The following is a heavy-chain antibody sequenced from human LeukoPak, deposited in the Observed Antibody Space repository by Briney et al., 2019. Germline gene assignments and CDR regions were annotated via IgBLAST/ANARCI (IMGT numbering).Heavy chain of an antibody. D-gene: IGHD5-18*01. CDR3: AREGYRFVPGDY. CDR2: ISQSETT. J-gene: IGHJ4*02. CDR1: GGSITSINW. Sequence: SGTLSLTCAVSGGSITSINWWGWVRQPPGKGLEWIGEISQSETTNYNPSLKSRVTTSIDKSKNQFSLKLTSVTAADTAVYYCAREGYRFVPGDYWGQGVLVTVSS. V-gene: IGHV4-4*02.